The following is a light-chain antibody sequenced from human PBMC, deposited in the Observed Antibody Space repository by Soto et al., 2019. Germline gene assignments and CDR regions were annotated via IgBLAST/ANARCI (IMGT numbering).Light chain of an antibody. CDR3: QQYNSYPS. CDR2: KAS. V-gene: IGKV1-5*03. J-gene: IGKJ4*01. CDR1: QSISSW. Sequence: DIQMTQSPSTLSASVGDRVTITCRASQSISSWLAWYQQKPGKAPKLLIYKASSLESGVPSRFSGRGSGTEFTLPSSSLQPDDFATYYCQQYNSYPSFGGGTKVEIK.